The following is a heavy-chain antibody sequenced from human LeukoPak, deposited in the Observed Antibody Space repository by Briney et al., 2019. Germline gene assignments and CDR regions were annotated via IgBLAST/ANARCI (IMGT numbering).Heavy chain of an antibody. J-gene: IGHJ4*02. V-gene: IGHV4-31*03. D-gene: IGHD5-12*01. CDR1: GGSISSGGYY. CDR3: ARDGYGSLDY. Sequence: SQTLSLTCTVSGGSISSGGYYWSWIRQHPGKGLEWIGYIYYSGSTYYNPSLKSRVTISVDTSRNQFSLKLSSVTAADTAVYYCARDGYGSLDYWGQGTLVTVSS. CDR2: IYYSGST.